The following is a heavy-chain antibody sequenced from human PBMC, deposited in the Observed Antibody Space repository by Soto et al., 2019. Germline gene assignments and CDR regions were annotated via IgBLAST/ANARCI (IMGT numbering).Heavy chain of an antibody. Sequence: QVQLQESGPGLVEPSGTLSLTCAVSGDSISGVNWWSWVRQSPGKGLEYIGEISHTGHTKYHPSLQSRVTISKDESKNQISLNLTSVTAAATAVYYCARKTTPVAGATWGQGILVTVSS. CDR2: ISHTGHT. D-gene: IGHD2-15*01. J-gene: IGHJ4*02. CDR3: ARKTTPVAGAT. CDR1: GDSISGVNW. V-gene: IGHV4-4*02.